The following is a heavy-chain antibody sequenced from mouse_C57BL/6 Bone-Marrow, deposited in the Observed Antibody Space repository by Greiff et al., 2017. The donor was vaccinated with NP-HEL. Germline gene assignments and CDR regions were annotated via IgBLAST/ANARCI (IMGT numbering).Heavy chain of an antibody. CDR2: IHPNSGST. D-gene: IGHD1-1*01. CDR1: GYTFTSYW. CDR3: ARSIGSSYYYAMDY. V-gene: IGHV1-64*01. J-gene: IGHJ4*01. Sequence: VQLQQPGAELVKPGASVKLSCKASGYTFTSYWMHWVKQRPGQGLEWIGMIHPNSGSTNYNEKFKSKATLTVDKSSSTAYMQLSSLTSEDSAVYYCARSIGSSYYYAMDYWGQGTSVTVSS.